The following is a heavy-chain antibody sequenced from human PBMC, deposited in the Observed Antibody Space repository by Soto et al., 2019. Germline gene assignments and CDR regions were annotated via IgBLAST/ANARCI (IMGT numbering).Heavy chain of an antibody. CDR1: GGTFNSYI. Sequence: SVKVSCKTSGGTFNSYIVNWVRQAPGQGLEWMGGIMPVFGTAKYAQKFQDRVTITADKSTSTAYMELRGLKSEDTAVYYCARGLDQPPVGLYFDNWGQGTLVTVSS. D-gene: IGHD1-26*01. CDR2: IMPVFGTA. J-gene: IGHJ4*02. CDR3: ARGLDQPPVGLYFDN. V-gene: IGHV1-69*06.